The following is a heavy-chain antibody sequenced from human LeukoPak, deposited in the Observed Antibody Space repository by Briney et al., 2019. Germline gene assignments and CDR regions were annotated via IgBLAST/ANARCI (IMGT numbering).Heavy chain of an antibody. J-gene: IGHJ6*03. D-gene: IGHD2-21*01. Sequence: PGGSLRLSCAASGFTFSSYAMSWVRQAPGKGLEWVSAISGSGTGTYYADSVKGRFTISRDNSKNTLYLQMNSLRAEDTAVYYCTRHVDSSFNYMDVWGKGTTVTVSS. CDR3: TRHVDSSFNYMDV. CDR1: GFTFSSYA. V-gene: IGHV3-23*01. CDR2: ISGSGTGT.